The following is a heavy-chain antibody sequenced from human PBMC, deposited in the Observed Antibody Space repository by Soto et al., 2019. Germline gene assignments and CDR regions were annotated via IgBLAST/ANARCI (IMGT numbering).Heavy chain of an antibody. J-gene: IGHJ6*02. Sequence: ASVKVSCKASGGTFSSYAISWVRQAPVQGLEWMGGITPIFGTANYAQKFQGRVTITADESTSTAYMELSSLRSEDTAVYYCATRGYSYGPPNYYYYGMDVWGQGTTVTVSS. D-gene: IGHD5-18*01. V-gene: IGHV1-69*13. CDR1: GGTFSSYA. CDR3: ATRGYSYGPPNYYYYGMDV. CDR2: ITPIFGTA.